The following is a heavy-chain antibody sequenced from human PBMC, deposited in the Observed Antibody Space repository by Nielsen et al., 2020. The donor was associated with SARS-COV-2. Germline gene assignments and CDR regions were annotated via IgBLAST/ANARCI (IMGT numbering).Heavy chain of an antibody. CDR2: INHSGST. V-gene: IGHV4-34*01. CDR3: ARRAEGLELWRRYFYYMDV. D-gene: IGHD5-18*01. J-gene: IGHJ6*03. Sequence: SETLSLTCSVYGGSFSGYHWSWIRQSPGKGLEWIGEINHSGSTNYNRSLKSRVTISIDTSKKQFSLNLSSVTAADMAVYYCARRAEGLELWRRYFYYMDVWGKGTTVTVSS. CDR1: GGSFSGYH.